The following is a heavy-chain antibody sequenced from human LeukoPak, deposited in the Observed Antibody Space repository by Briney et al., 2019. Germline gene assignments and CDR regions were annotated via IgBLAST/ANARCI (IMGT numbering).Heavy chain of an antibody. V-gene: IGHV1-69*05. CDR2: IIPIFGTA. CDR1: GGTFSSYA. Sequence: SVKVSCKASGGTFSSYAISWVRQAPGQRLEWMGRIIPIFGTANYAQKFQGGVTITTDEFTSTAYMELSSLRSEDTAVYYCARDPGDYGEVFDYWGQGTLVTVSS. CDR3: ARDPGDYGEVFDY. J-gene: IGHJ4*02. D-gene: IGHD4/OR15-4a*01.